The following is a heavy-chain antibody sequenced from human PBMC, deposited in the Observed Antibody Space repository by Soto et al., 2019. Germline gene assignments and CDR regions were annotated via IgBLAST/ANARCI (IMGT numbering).Heavy chain of an antibody. D-gene: IGHD6-13*01. J-gene: IGHJ4*02. CDR1: GFTSSSYV. Sequence: EVQLLESGGGLVQPGGSLRLSCAASGFTSSSYVMTWVRQAPGKGLEWVSSISGSGDSIYYADSVKGRFTISRDNSKNTLYLQMNNLRAEDTAVYYCAKDGTYSSRWPYYFDYWGQGTLVTVSS. CDR2: ISGSGDSI. V-gene: IGHV3-23*01. CDR3: AKDGTYSSRWPYYFDY.